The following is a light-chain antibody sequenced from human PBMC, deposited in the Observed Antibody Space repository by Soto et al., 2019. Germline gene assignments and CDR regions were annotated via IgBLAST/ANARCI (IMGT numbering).Light chain of an antibody. CDR1: QDIKKD. J-gene: IGKJ2*01. Sequence: AIQMSQSPSSLAASVGDGVILTCRASQDIKKDLVWFQQKPGKVPKLLIYKASGLQSGVPSRFNGSGAGTDFNLTISGLQPEEFATYYCLQDYNYPYTFGQGTKLEIK. CDR3: LQDYNYPYT. V-gene: IGKV1-6*01. CDR2: KAS.